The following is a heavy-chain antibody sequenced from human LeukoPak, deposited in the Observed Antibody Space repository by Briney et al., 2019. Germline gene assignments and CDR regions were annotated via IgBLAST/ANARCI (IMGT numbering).Heavy chain of an antibody. D-gene: IGHD5-12*01. CDR3: AKDISGYARYYFDY. Sequence: GGSLRLSCAASGFTFDDYAMHWVRQAPGKGLEWVSGISWNSGSIGYADSVKGRFTISRDNAKNSLYLQMNSLRAEDTALYYCAKDISGYARYYFDYWGQGTLVTVSS. V-gene: IGHV3-9*01. J-gene: IGHJ4*02. CDR1: GFTFDDYA. CDR2: ISWNSGSI.